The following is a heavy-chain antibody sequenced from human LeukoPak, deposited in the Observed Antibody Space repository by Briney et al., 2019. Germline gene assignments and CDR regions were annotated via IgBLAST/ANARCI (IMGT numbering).Heavy chain of an antibody. CDR1: GYSFTSYW. J-gene: IGHJ4*02. D-gene: IGHD1-26*01. CDR2: IYPGDSDT. CDR3: ARHDRHARSYYSDY. V-gene: IGHV5-51*01. Sequence: GESLKISCKGSGYSFTSYWIGWVRQMPGKGLEWMRIIYPGDSDTRYSPSFQGQVTILADKSISTAYLQWSSLKASDTAMYYCARHDRHARSYYSDYWGQGTLVTVSS.